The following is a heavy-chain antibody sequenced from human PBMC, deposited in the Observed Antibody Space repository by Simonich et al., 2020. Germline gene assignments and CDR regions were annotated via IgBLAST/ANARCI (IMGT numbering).Heavy chain of an antibody. CDR3: ARLPDY. V-gene: IGHV4-34*11. J-gene: IGHJ4*02. Sequence: QVQLQQWGAGLLKPSETLSLTCAVYGGSFSGYYWSWIRQPPGKELEWIGYIYYSGSTNYTPPLKSRVTKSVDTSKNQFSLKLSSVTAADTAVYYCARLPDYWGQGTLVTVSS. CDR1: GGSFSGYY. CDR2: IYYSGST.